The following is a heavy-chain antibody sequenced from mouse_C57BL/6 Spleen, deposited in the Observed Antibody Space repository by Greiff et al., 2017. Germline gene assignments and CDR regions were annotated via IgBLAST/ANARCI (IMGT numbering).Heavy chain of an antibody. CDR3: AREFQNYFDY. CDR1: GYTFTSYW. CDR2: IAPSDSYT. V-gene: IGHV1-69*01. J-gene: IGHJ2*01. Sequence: QVQLKQPGAELVMPGASVKLSCKASGYTFTSYWMHWVKQRPGQGLEWIGEIAPSDSYTNYNQKFKGKSTLTVDKSSSTAYMQLSSLTSEDSAVYYGAREFQNYFDYWGQGTTLTVSS.